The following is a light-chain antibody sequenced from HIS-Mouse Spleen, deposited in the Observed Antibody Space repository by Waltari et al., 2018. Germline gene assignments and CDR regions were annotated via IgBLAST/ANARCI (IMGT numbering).Light chain of an antibody. CDR3: SSYAGSNNSLYV. CDR1: SSDVGGYNY. CDR2: EVS. Sequence: QSALPKPPSASGSPGQPVTISSTGTSSDVGGYNYISWYQQHPGKAPKLMIYEVSKRPSGVPDRFSGSKSGNTASLTVSGLQAEDEADYYCSSYAGSNNSLYVFGTGTKVTVL. V-gene: IGLV2-8*01. J-gene: IGLJ1*01.